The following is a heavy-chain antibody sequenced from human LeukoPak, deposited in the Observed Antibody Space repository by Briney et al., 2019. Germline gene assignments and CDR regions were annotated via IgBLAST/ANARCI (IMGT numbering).Heavy chain of an antibody. V-gene: IGHV3-21*01. CDR2: ISSSSRYI. CDR1: GFTFSSYS. CDR3: ARSPTLYNWFDP. J-gene: IGHJ5*02. Sequence: GGSLRLSCAASGFTFSSYSMNWVRQAPGKGLEWVSSISSSSRYIYYADSVKGRFAISRDNTKNSLYLQMNSLRAEDTAVYYCARSPTLYNWFDPWGQGTLVTVSS.